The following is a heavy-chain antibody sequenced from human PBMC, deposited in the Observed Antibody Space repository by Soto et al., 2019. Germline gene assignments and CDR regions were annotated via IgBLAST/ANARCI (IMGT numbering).Heavy chain of an antibody. D-gene: IGHD6-13*01. V-gene: IGHV3-23*01. CDR2: ISGSGDST. J-gene: IGHJ4*02. CDR1: GFNFDDYA. Sequence: EVQLLESGGGLVQPGGSLRLSCEASGFNFDDYAMTWVLQAPGKGLEWVAAISGSGDSTFYADSVKGRFTVSRDKSKTTLYLQLNSLRPEDTAVYYCAKGGPYSSSWYWLCSYWCQGTLVTVSS. CDR3: AKGGPYSSSWYWLCSY.